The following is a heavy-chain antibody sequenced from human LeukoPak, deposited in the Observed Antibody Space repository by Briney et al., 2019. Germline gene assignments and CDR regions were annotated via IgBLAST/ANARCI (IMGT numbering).Heavy chain of an antibody. CDR2: IIPIFGTA. D-gene: IGHD2-15*01. J-gene: IGHJ4*02. Sequence: SVNVSCKASGGTFSSYAISWVRQPPGQELEWMGGIIPIFGTANYAQKFQGRVTITADESTSTAYMELSSLRSEDTAVYYCARSHGRYCSGGSCHEGYFDYWGQGTLVTVSS. CDR3: ARSHGRYCSGGSCHEGYFDY. CDR1: GGTFSSYA. V-gene: IGHV1-69*13.